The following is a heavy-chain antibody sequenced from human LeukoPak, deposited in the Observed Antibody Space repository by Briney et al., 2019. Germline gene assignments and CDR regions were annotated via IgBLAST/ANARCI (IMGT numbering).Heavy chain of an antibody. CDR2: IIPIFGTA. Sequence: SVKVSCKASGGTFSSYAISWVRQAPGQGLEWMGGIIPIFGTANYAQKFQGRVTITADKSASTAYMELSSLRSEDTAVYYCAGCVLNARDYYYYYMDVWGKGTTVSVSS. D-gene: IGHD2-8*01. CDR1: GGTFSSYA. J-gene: IGHJ6*03. V-gene: IGHV1-69*06. CDR3: AGCVLNARDYYYYYMDV.